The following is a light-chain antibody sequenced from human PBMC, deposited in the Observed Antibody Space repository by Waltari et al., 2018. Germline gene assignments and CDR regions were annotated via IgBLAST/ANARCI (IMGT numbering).Light chain of an antibody. CDR3: QQRFT. CDR1: KSVSSY. Sequence: EIVLTQSPATLSLSPGERATLSCRASKSVSSYLAWYHQKPGQAPRLLIYDASNRATGIPARFSGSGSGTDFTLTISSLEPEDFAVYYCQQRFTFGPGTKVDIK. J-gene: IGKJ3*01. CDR2: DAS. V-gene: IGKV3-11*01.